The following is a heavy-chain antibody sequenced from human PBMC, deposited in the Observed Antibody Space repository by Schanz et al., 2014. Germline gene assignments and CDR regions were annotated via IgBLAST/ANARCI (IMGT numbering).Heavy chain of an antibody. Sequence: EVHLVESGGGLVQPGGSLRLSCAASGITFSSHSFNWVRQAPGKGLEWISYITYNGGTIYYADSVKGRFTMSRDNAKNSVFLQMNSLRAEDTAVYYCARDFLREQLGYSRYFYAMDVWGQGTTVTVS. D-gene: IGHD2-15*01. CDR1: GITFSSHS. V-gene: IGHV3-48*01. CDR2: ITYNGGTI. CDR3: ARDFLREQLGYSRYFYAMDV. J-gene: IGHJ6*02.